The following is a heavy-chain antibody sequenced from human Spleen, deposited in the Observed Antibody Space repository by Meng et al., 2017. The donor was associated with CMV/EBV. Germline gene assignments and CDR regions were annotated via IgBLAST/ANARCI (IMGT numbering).Heavy chain of an antibody. J-gene: IGHJ4*02. V-gene: IGHV4-31*03. D-gene: IGHD3-10*01. CDR1: GGSISTDAYY. CDR3: ARDLGLWFGEFDN. Sequence: SETLSLTCTVSGGSISTDAYYWSWIRQHPGKGLEWIGYISYRGSTYYNPSLKSRVTISVDTSKNQFSLKLSSVTAADTAVYYCARDLGLWFGEFDNWGQGTLVTVSS. CDR2: ISYRGST.